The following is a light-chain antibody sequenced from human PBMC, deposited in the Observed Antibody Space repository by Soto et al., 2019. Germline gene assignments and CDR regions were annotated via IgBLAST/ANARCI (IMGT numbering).Light chain of an antibody. CDR2: GAS. J-gene: IGKJ1*01. V-gene: IGKV3-15*01. CDR1: QSVSSN. Sequence: EIVMTQSPVTLSVSPGERATLSCRASQSVSSNLAWYQQKPGQAPRLLIYGASTRATGVPARFSGGASGTEFTLTIRSLQSEDFAVYYCQHYNNWPPWTFGQGTKVEIK. CDR3: QHYNNWPPWT.